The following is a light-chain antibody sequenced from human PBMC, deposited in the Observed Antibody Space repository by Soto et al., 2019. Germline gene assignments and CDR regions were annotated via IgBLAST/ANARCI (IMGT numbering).Light chain of an antibody. Sequence: EIGMTQSPATLSLSPGERVTLSCRARQSVGSNLAWYQQKPGQAPRLLIYDASKRATGIPARFSGSGSGTDFTLTISSLEPEDFAVYYCQQRSNWLTFGGGTKVDIK. CDR3: QQRSNWLT. CDR2: DAS. V-gene: IGKV3-11*01. CDR1: QSVGSN. J-gene: IGKJ4*01.